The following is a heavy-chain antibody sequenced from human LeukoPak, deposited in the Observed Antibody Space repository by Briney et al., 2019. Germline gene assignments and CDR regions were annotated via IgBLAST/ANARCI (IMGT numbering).Heavy chain of an antibody. CDR2: ISHSGST. CDR1: GGSIRRSDFH. Sequence: SETLSLTCTVSGGSIRRSDFHWGWVRQPPGKGLEWIGIISHSGSTFYNPSLKSRVTISVDASTNQFSLKVRSVTAADTALYYCASRDDFWNGYYFDFWGQGSLVTVSS. D-gene: IGHD3-3*01. J-gene: IGHJ4*02. CDR3: ASRDDFWNGYYFDF. V-gene: IGHV4-39*01.